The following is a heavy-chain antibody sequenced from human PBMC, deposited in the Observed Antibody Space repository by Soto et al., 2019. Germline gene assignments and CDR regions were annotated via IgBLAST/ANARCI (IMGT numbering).Heavy chain of an antibody. CDR2: IIAILGKA. CDR1: GGTFSSYA. V-gene: IGHV1-69*01. D-gene: IGHD3-22*01. J-gene: IGHJ3*01. CDR3: ARERGGAIIVGVTGTFDV. Sequence: QVQLVQSGAEVKKPGSSVKVSCKASGGTFSSYAISWVRLAPGQGLEWRGGIIAILGKANYAEKFQGRVTITADESTSTAYMELSSLRSEDTAVYYCARERGGAIIVGVTGTFDVWGQGTLVTVSS.